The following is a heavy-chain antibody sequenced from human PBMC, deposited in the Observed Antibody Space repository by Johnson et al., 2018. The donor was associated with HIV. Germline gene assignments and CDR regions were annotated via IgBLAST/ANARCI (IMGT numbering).Heavy chain of an antibody. D-gene: IGHD3-22*01. CDR3: ARDRGYWDAFDI. V-gene: IGHV3-11*04. Sequence: VQLVESGGGLVKPGGSLRLSCAASGFTFSDYYMSWIRQAPGKGLEWVSYISSSGGPIYYAASVKGRFSISRDNAKNSLYLQMNSLRAEDTAVYYCARDRGYWDAFDIWGQGTMVTVSS. CDR2: ISSSGGPI. J-gene: IGHJ3*02. CDR1: GFTFSDYY.